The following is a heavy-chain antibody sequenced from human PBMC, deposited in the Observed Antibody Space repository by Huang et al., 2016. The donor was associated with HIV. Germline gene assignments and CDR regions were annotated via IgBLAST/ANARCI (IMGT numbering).Heavy chain of an antibody. CDR2: ISNDGSNN. CDR3: ARAKDTWDAYDI. J-gene: IGHJ3*02. D-gene: IGHD5-18*01. V-gene: IGHV3-30-3*01. CDR1: GFPFNNHA. Sequence: QVQLVESGGGVVQPGRSLRLSCAASGFPFNNHAMHWVRQAPGKGLDWVAVISNDGSNNYYAESVKGRFTIRRDSSKSTLFLHMTSLRTEDTAVYYCARAKDTWDAYDIWGQGTMVIVSS.